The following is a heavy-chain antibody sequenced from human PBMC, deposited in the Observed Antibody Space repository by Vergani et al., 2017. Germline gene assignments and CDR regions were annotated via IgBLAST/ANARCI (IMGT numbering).Heavy chain of an antibody. V-gene: IGHV1-69*04. Sequence: QVQLVQSGAEVKKPGSSVKVSCKASGGTFSSYAISWVRQAPGQGLEWMGRIIPILGIANYAQKFQGRVTITADKSTSTAYMELSSLRAEDTAVYYCARDLIAAAGTVRAFDIWGQGTMVTVSS. CDR3: ARDLIAAAGTVRAFDI. CDR2: IIPILGIA. CDR1: GGTFSSYA. D-gene: IGHD6-13*01. J-gene: IGHJ3*02.